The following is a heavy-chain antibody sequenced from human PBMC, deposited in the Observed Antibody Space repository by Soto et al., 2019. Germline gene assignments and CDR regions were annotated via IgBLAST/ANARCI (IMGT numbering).Heavy chain of an antibody. Sequence: GGSLRLSCAASGFTFSSYWMSWVRQAPGKGLEWVANIKQDGSEKYYVDSVKGRFTISRDNAKNSLYLQMNSLRAEDTAVYYCARVRSGSYYYYYYMDVWGKGTTVTVSS. CDR3: ARVRSGSYYYYYYMDV. D-gene: IGHD1-26*01. J-gene: IGHJ6*03. CDR1: GFTFSSYW. CDR2: IKQDGSEK. V-gene: IGHV3-7*03.